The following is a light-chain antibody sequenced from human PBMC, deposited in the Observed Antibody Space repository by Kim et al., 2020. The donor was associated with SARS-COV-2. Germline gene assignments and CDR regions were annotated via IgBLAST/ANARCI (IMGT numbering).Light chain of an antibody. Sequence: EIVLTQSPGTLSLSPGERATLSCRASQSVSSKYLGWYQQKPGQAPRLLFYGASSRATGIPDRFSGSGSGTDFTLTISRLEPEDFAVYFCQQYRTFGQGTKLEI. CDR3: QQYRT. CDR2: GAS. J-gene: IGKJ2*01. CDR1: QSVSSKY. V-gene: IGKV3-20*01.